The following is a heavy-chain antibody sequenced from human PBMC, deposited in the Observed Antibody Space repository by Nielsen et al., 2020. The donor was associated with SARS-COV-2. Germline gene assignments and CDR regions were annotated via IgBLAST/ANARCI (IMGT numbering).Heavy chain of an antibody. Sequence: LSLTCAASGFTFGFYAMRWVRQAPGKGLEWVSGISVSGGTTYYADSVKGRFSISRDNSKNTLHLQMDSLRVGDTAVYYCAREKAGYSSVFDLWGRGTLVTVSS. CDR3: AREKAGYSSVFDL. V-gene: IGHV3-23*01. CDR2: ISVSGGTT. J-gene: IGHJ2*01. D-gene: IGHD6-25*01. CDR1: GFTFGFYA.